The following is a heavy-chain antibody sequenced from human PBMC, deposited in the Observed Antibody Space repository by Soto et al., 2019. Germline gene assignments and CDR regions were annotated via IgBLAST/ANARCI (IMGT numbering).Heavy chain of an antibody. CDR3: ARDRDEGGEHAFDI. CDR1: GFSVSSTF. Sequence: PGGSLRLSCAVSGFSVSSTFMNWVRQATGKGLEWGAVIWYDGSNKYYADSVKGRFTISRDNSKNTLYLQMNSLRAEDTVVYYCARDRDEGGEHAFDIWGQGTMVTVSS. D-gene: IGHD4-17*01. J-gene: IGHJ3*02. V-gene: IGHV3-33*08. CDR2: IWYDGSNK.